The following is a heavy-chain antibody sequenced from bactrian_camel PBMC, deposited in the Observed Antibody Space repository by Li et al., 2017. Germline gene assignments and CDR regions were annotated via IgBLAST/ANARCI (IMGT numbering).Heavy chain of an antibody. CDR1: RYTYKRNC. D-gene: IGHD2*01. J-gene: IGHJ6*01. CDR2: LWIGGATT. V-gene: IGHV3-3*01. CDR3: AADSTCGAWLPRLSS. Sequence: HVQLVESGGGSVQAGGSLTLSCAAGRYTYKRNCMGWFRQRPGKDREGLAVLWIGGATTTYADSVKGRFIITRDKAKDLVYLQMNGLQPEDTGMYYCAADSTCGAWLPRLSSWGQGTQVTVS.